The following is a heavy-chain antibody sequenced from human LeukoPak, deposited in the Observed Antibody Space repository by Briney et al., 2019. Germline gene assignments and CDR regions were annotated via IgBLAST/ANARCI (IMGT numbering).Heavy chain of an antibody. V-gene: IGHV3-21*01. CDR2: ISSSSSYI. CDR1: GFTFSSYS. CDR3: AGRAVYGSGSYLS. J-gene: IGHJ5*02. Sequence: GGSLRLSCAASGFTFSSYSMNWVRQAPGKGLEWVSSISSSSSYIYYADSVKGRFTISRDNAKNSLYLQMNSLRAEDTAVYYCAGRAVYGSGSYLSWGQGTLVTVSS. D-gene: IGHD3-10*01.